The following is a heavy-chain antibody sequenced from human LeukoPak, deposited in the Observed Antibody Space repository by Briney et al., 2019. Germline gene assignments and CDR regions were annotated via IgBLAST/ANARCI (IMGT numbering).Heavy chain of an antibody. CDR3: AKDPTGGLRSGVNPITIDY. Sequence: PGGSLRLSCAASGFTFSSYAMSWVRQAPGKGLEWVSAISGSGGSTYYADSVKGRFTISRDNSKNTLYLQMNSLRAEDTAVYYCAKDPTGGLRSGVNPITIDYWGQGTLVTVSS. CDR1: GFTFSSYA. CDR2: ISGSGGST. J-gene: IGHJ4*02. D-gene: IGHD3-16*01. V-gene: IGHV3-23*01.